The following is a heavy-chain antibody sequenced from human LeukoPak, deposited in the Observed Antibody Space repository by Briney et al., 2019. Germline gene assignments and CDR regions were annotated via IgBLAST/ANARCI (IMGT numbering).Heavy chain of an antibody. CDR1: GFTFDDYG. D-gene: IGHD1-26*01. J-gene: IGHJ4*02. V-gene: IGHV3-20*04. CDR3: ARASGSYHDFDY. Sequence: PGGSLRLSCAASGFTFDDYGMSWVRQAPGKGLEWVSGINWNGGSTGYADSVKGRFTISRDNAKNSLYLQMSSLRAEDTALYYCARASGSYHDFDYWGQGTLVTVSS. CDR2: INWNGGST.